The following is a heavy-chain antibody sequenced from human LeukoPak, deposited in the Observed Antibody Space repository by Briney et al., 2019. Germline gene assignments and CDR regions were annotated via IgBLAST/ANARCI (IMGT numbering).Heavy chain of an antibody. CDR1: GGSISSYY. Sequence: SETLSLTCTVSGGSISSYYWSWIRQPPGMGLEWIGYIYYSGSTNYNPSLKSRVTISVDTSKNQFSLKLSSVTAADTAVYYCAGGGYGSGSYYYDYWGQGTLVTVSS. V-gene: IGHV4-59*08. CDR2: IYYSGST. D-gene: IGHD3-10*01. CDR3: AGGGYGSGSYYYDY. J-gene: IGHJ4*02.